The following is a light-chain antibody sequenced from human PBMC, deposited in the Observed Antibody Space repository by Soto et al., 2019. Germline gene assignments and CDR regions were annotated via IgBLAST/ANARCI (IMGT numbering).Light chain of an antibody. V-gene: IGKV1-5*03. J-gene: IGKJ1*01. CDR2: KAS. Sequence: DIQMTQSPATLSASVGDSVTLTCRASQTIYNWLAWYQQRPGEAPKLLIYKASTLETGVPSRFSGGGSGTDFSLTITSLQSEDFATYFCQQYHNDSPWRFGQGT. CDR3: QQYHNDSPWR. CDR1: QTIYNW.